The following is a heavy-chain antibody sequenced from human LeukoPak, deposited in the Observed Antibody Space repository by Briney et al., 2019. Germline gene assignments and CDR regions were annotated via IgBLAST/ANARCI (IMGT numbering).Heavy chain of an antibody. CDR2: ISGSGNAK. V-gene: IGHV3-48*01. Sequence: GGSLRLSCAASGFSFSSYSMNWVRQAPGKGLEWVSYISGSGNAKHYTDSVKGRFTISRDNAKNALYLQMNSLRAEDTAVYFCARDYVYAFDYWGQGTLVAVSS. J-gene: IGHJ4*02. CDR1: GFSFSSYS. CDR3: ARDYVYAFDY. D-gene: IGHD2/OR15-2a*01.